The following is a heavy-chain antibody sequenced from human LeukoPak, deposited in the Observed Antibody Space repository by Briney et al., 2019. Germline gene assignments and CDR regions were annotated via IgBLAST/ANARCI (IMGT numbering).Heavy chain of an antibody. V-gene: IGHV1-69*04. J-gene: IGHJ3*02. CDR2: IIPIFGIA. CDR1: GGTFSSYA. Sequence: SVKVSCKASGGTFSSYAISWVRQAPGQGLEWMGRIIPIFGIANYAQKFQGRVTITADKSTGTAYMELSSLRSEDTAVYYCARGIAEVTVIRGDAFDIWGQGTMVTVSS. D-gene: IGHD2-21*02. CDR3: ARGIAEVTVIRGDAFDI.